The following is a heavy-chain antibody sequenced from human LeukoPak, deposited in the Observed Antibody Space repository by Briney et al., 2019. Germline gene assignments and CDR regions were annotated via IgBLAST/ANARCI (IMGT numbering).Heavy chain of an antibody. D-gene: IGHD6-19*01. CDR1: GGSISSYY. CDR3: ARSDPQWLVQWGDAFDI. CDR2: IYYSGST. V-gene: IGHV4-59*01. J-gene: IGHJ3*02. Sequence: PSETLSLTCTVSGGSISSYYWSWIRQPPGKGLEWIGYIYYSGSTNYNPSLKSRVTISVDTSKNQFSLKLSSVTAADTAVYYCARSDPQWLVQWGDAFDIWGQGTMVTVSS.